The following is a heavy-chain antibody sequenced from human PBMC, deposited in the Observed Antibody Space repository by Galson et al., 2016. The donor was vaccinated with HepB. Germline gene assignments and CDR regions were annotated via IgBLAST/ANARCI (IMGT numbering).Heavy chain of an antibody. CDR1: GYTFNRYY. V-gene: IGHV1-46*02. Sequence: SVKVSCKASGYTFNRYYMHWVRQAPGQGLEWMGIINPSGGSTNYAQKFQGRVTMTRDTSTNTLYMELSSLRSEDTAVYYCPRRRRMEFDYWGQGTLVTVSS. D-gene: IGHD1-1*01. CDR2: INPSGGST. CDR3: PRRRRMEFDY. J-gene: IGHJ4*02.